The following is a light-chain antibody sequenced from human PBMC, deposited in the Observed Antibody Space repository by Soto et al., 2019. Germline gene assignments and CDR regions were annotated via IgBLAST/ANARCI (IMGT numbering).Light chain of an antibody. CDR2: GNS. CDR3: QSYDSSLSAHV. CDR1: SSNIGAGYD. Sequence: QSVLTQPPSVSGAPGQRVTISCTGSSSNIGAGYDVHWYQQLPGTAPKLLIYGNSNRPSGVPDRFSGSKSGTSASLAITGLQAEDEADYFCQSYDSSLSAHVFGTVTKLTVL. V-gene: IGLV1-40*01. J-gene: IGLJ1*01.